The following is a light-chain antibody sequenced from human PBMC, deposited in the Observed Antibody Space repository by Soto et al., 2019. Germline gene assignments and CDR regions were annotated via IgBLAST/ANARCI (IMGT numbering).Light chain of an antibody. CDR3: HQTDTIPET. J-gene: IGKJ1*01. CDR2: AAS. V-gene: IGKV1-39*01. CDR1: QSISLF. Sequence: DIQMTQSPSSLSASVGDTVTITRRASQSISLFLNWYQQKPGKAPKLLIYAASTLQSGVPSRFSGNGSGTDFTLTISSLQPEDFATYYCHQTDTIPETFGQGTKVEIK.